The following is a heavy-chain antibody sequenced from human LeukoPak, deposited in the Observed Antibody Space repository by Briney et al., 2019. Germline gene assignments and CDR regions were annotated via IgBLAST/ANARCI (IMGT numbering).Heavy chain of an antibody. J-gene: IGHJ4*02. CDR1: GFTFDDYT. D-gene: IGHD5-18*01. CDR2: ISWDGGST. CDR3: ASGGYNFGRYYFDY. V-gene: IGHV3-43*01. Sequence: GGSLRLSCAASGFTFDDYTMHWVRQAPGKGLEWVSLISWDGGSTYYADSVKGRFTISRDNAKSSLHLQMNSLRAEDTAVYFCASGGYNFGRYYFDYWGQGTLVTVSS.